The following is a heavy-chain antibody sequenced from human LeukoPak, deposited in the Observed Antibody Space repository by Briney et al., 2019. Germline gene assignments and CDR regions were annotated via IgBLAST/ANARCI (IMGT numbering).Heavy chain of an antibody. CDR2: IRYDGSNK. Sequence: GSLRLSRAASGFTFGSYGMHWVRQAPGKGLEWVAFIRYDGSNKYYADSVKGRFTISRDNSKNTLYLQMNSLRAEDTAVYYCARDRGYYYDSSGFDYWGQGTLVTVSS. CDR1: GFTFGSYG. CDR3: ARDRGYYYDSSGFDY. D-gene: IGHD3-22*01. V-gene: IGHV3-30*02. J-gene: IGHJ4*02.